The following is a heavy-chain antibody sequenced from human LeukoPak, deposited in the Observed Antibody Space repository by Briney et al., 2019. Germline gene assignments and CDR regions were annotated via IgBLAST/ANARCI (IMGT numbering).Heavy chain of an antibody. CDR1: GSIFTSSW. CDR2: IYPGDSDT. CDR3: VLLVKTFLYATHFVY. J-gene: IGHJ4*02. D-gene: IGHD2-8*01. V-gene: IGHV5-51*01. Sequence: PGESLKICSKGAGSIFTSSWYGGRRQMPGKGLEWMGIIYPGDSDTRYSPSFQGQVTTSADKSISTAYLQWSSLKASDTAMYYFVLLVKTFLYATHFVYWGQRTLVTVSS.